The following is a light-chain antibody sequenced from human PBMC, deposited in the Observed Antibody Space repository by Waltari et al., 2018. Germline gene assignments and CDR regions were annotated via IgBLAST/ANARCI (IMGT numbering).Light chain of an antibody. CDR1: QSVGSY. CDR2: DAS. Sequence: EIVLTQSPATLSLSPGERATLSCRASQSVGSYLAWYQQKPGQAPRLLIYDASNRATGIPARFSGSGSGTDFGLSIGSLETEDFAVYYCQHRSNWPPYTFGPGTKLEIK. J-gene: IGKJ2*01. V-gene: IGKV3-11*01. CDR3: QHRSNWPPYT.